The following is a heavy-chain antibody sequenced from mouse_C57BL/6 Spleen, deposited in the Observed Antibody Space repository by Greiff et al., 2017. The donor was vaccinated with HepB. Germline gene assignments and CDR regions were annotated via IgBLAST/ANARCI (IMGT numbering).Heavy chain of an antibody. J-gene: IGHJ2*01. D-gene: IGHD1-1*01. CDR3: ARDGYYYGSSHYFDY. V-gene: IGHV5-16*01. Sequence: EVMLVESEGGLVQPGSSMKLSCTASGFTFSDYYMAWVRQVPEKGLEWVANINYDGSSTYYLDSLKSRFIISRDNAKNILYLQMSSLKSEDTATYYCARDGYYYGSSHYFDYWGQGTTLTVSS. CDR2: INYDGSST. CDR1: GFTFSDYY.